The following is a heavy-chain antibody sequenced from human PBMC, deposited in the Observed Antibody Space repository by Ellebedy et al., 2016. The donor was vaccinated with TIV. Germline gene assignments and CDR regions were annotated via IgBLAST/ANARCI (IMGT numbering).Heavy chain of an antibody. D-gene: IGHD3-16*01. CDR3: VTLLTDYFDY. CDR1: GYSFTNYW. V-gene: IGHV5-51*01. Sequence: GESLKISCKSSGYSFTNYWIDWVRQMPGKGLEWMGGIYPGDSNTRYSPSFQGQVTISADKSISTAYLQWSSLKASDTAMYYCVTLLTDYFDYWGQGTLVTVSS. CDR2: IYPGDSNT. J-gene: IGHJ4*02.